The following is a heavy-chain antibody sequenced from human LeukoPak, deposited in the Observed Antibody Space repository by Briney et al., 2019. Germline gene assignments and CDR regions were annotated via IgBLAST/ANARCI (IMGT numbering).Heavy chain of an antibody. V-gene: IGHV1-2*02. D-gene: IGHD1-14*01. J-gene: IGHJ4*02. CDR2: INPNSGDT. CDR3: ARGRPVTEPETTNLFDF. Sequence: ASVKVSCKASGYTFTGYYMHWVRQAPGQGFEWMGWINPNSGDTTYAQNFQARVTVTRDTSINTAYMELSSLRSDDTAVYYCARGRPVTEPETTNLFDFWGQGALVTVSS. CDR1: GYTFTGYY.